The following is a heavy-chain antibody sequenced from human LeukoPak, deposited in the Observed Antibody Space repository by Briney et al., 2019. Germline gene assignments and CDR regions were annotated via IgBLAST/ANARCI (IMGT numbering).Heavy chain of an antibody. V-gene: IGHV4-61*08. J-gene: IGHJ4*02. Sequence: SETLSLTCTVSGGSISDAAYYWSWIRQHPGEGLKWIGYIYYSGSTNYNPSLKSRVTISVDTSKNQFSLKLSSVTAADTAVYYCARVPDCSSTSCSYFDYWGQGTLVTVSS. CDR3: ARVPDCSSTSCSYFDY. D-gene: IGHD2-2*01. CDR1: GGSISDAAYY. CDR2: IYYSGST.